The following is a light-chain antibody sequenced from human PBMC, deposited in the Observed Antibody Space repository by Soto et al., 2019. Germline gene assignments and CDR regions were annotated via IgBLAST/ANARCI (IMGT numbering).Light chain of an antibody. CDR1: QTISSW. CDR3: QQYYSYPPFT. Sequence: DIQMTQSPSTLSGSVGDRVTITCRASQTISSWLAWYQQKPGKAPKLLIYAASTLQSGVPSRFSGSGSGTDFTLTISCLQSEDFATYYCQQYYSYPPFTFGPGTKVDIK. J-gene: IGKJ3*01. CDR2: AAS. V-gene: IGKV1-5*01.